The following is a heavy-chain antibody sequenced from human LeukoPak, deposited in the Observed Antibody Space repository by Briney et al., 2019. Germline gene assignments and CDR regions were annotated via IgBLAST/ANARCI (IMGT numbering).Heavy chain of an antibody. Sequence: GGSLRLSCAASGFTFSSYSMNWVRQAPGKGLEWVSSISSSSSYIYYADSVKGRFTISRDNAKNSLYLQMNSLRAEDTAVYYCARIPLGDYYYMDVWGKGTTVTASS. J-gene: IGHJ6*03. CDR1: GFTFSSYS. D-gene: IGHD3-10*01. CDR3: ARIPLGDYYYMDV. V-gene: IGHV3-21*01. CDR2: ISSSSSYI.